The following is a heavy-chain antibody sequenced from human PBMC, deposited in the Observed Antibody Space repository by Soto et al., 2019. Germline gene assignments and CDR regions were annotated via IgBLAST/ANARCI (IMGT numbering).Heavy chain of an antibody. Sequence: GGALRLSCEASGFTFSNYGINWVRQAPGKGLEWVANIKQDGSDTYYVDSVKGRFTISRDNAKNTLYLQMNSLRAEDTAVYYCAKDRLAGNFDYRCQGTQVTVSS. J-gene: IGHJ4*02. CDR3: AKDRLAGNFDY. CDR1: GFTFSNYG. CDR2: IKQDGSDT. V-gene: IGHV3-7*03.